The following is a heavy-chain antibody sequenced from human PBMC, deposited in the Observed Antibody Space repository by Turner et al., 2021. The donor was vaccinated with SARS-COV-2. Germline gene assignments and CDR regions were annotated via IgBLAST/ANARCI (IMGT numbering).Heavy chain of an antibody. CDR2: ISSDGSNE. D-gene: IGHD3-22*01. V-gene: IGHV3-33*01. CDR1: GFTFSIYG. Sequence: QVQLVESGGGVVQPGRSLRLSCAASGFTFSIYGMHWVRQAPGKGLEWVAVISSDGSNEYYADSVKGRFTISRDNSKNTLYLQMNSLRAEDTAVYFCARDGAGYYDSSGYLDYWGQGTQVTVSS. CDR3: ARDGAGYYDSSGYLDY. J-gene: IGHJ4*02.